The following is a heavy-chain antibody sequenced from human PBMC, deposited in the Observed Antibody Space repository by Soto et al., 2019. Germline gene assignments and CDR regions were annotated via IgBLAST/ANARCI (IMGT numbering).Heavy chain of an antibody. CDR3: ARDGAAAGTFDY. Sequence: GAAVKVSCKASEGTFSSYTISWVRQAPGQGLEWMGRIISILGIANYAQKFQGRVTITADKSTSTAYMELSSLSSEDTAVYYCARDGAAAGTFDYWGQGTLVTVSS. V-gene: IGHV1-69*04. J-gene: IGHJ4*02. CDR2: IISILGIA. CDR1: EGTFSSYT. D-gene: IGHD6-13*01.